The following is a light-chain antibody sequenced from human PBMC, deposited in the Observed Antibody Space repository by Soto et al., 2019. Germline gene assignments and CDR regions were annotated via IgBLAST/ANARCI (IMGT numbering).Light chain of an antibody. J-gene: IGLJ1*01. V-gene: IGLV1-40*01. Sequence: QSVLTQPPSVSGAPGQRVTISCTGSSSNIGAGYDVHWYQQLPGTAPKLLIYGNTNRPSGVPDRFSGSKSGTSASLAITGLRLEDEAQYYCQSFDTRLSGYVFATGTKLTVL. CDR3: QSFDTRLSGYV. CDR2: GNT. CDR1: SSNIGAGYD.